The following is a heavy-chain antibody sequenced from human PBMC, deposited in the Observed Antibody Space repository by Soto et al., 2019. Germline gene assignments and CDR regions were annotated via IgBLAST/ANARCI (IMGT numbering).Heavy chain of an antibody. CDR1: GGSISSGGYY. CDR3: ARVYLGCIAAAGTAEVYYYGMDV. D-gene: IGHD6-13*01. J-gene: IGHJ6*01. V-gene: IGHV4-31*03. Sequence: SETLSLTCTVSGGSISSGGYYWSWIRQHPGKGLEWIGYIYYSGSTYYNPSLKSRVTISVDTSKNQFSLKLSSVTAADTAVYYCARVYLGCIAAAGTAEVYYYGMDVWGQGTTVIVAS. CDR2: IYYSGST.